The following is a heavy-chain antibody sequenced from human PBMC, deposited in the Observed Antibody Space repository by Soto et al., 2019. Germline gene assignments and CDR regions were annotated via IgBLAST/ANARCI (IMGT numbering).Heavy chain of an antibody. CDR1: GFTFSAYA. CDR2: ISGSGEST. Sequence: GGSLRLSCAASGFTFSAYAMSWVRQAPGSGLEWVSGISGSGESTHYTDSVKGRFTISRDKSKNTLYLQMNSLRAEDSAVYYCVKQRDVVVVTATRRPPNWFVPWDQGXLVTVYS. D-gene: IGHD2-21*02. V-gene: IGHV3-23*01. J-gene: IGHJ5*02. CDR3: VKQRDVVVVTATRRPPNWFVP.